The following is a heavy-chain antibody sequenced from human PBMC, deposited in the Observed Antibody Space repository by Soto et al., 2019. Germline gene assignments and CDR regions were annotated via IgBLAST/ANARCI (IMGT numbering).Heavy chain of an antibody. V-gene: IGHV4-34*01. CDR3: ARGIKRRLGGYKGLGYQGMDV. J-gene: IGHJ6*02. D-gene: IGHD5-12*01. CDR2: ISHSGST. Sequence: SETLSLTCAVNGGSFSDYYWSWVRQPPGKGLEWIGEISHSGSTSYNPSLKSRVTISIDTSKNQFSLKFSSVSAADTAMYYCARGIKRRLGGYKGLGYQGMDVWCQGTTVT. CDR1: GGSFSDYY.